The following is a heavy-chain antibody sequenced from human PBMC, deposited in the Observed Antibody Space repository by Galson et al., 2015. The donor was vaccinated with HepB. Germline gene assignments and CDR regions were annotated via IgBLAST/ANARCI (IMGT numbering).Heavy chain of an antibody. CDR2: FNWNGRST. CDR1: TFIFTTYS. Sequence: SLRLSCAASTFIFTTYSMNWVRQAPGKGLEWVSGFNWNGRSTGYADSVKGRFTISRDNAKNSLYLQMNSLRAEDTALYYCAREPHVGPHAFDIWGQGTMVTVSS. CDR3: AREPHVGPHAFDI. V-gene: IGHV3-20*04. J-gene: IGHJ3*02. D-gene: IGHD1-26*01.